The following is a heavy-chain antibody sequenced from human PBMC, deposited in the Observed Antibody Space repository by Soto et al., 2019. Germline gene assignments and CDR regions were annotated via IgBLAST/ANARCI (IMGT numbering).Heavy chain of an antibody. CDR3: VRQDGDYYGSESYYH. Sequence: GESLKISCKVSGYSFTSYWIAWVRQMSGKGLEWMGIIYPGDSTTKYSPSFQGQVTISADKSISTAYLQWSSLKASDTAMYYCVRQDGDYYGSESYYHWGQGTLVTVSS. V-gene: IGHV5-51*01. D-gene: IGHD3-10*01. CDR2: IYPGDSTT. J-gene: IGHJ4*02. CDR1: GYSFTSYW.